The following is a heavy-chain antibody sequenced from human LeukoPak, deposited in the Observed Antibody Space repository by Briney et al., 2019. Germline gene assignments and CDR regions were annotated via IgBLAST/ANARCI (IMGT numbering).Heavy chain of an antibody. CDR3: ARAAEYGSDWCRGYYFDY. V-gene: IGHV4-34*01. Sequence: PVNLSLTSAVYGVSFSVYYWGWIRPPPGKGLEWIGDINHSGRTNYNQSLKSRVTISVDTSKNKFSLTMSSVTAADNAVYYWARAAEYGSDWCRGYYFDYWGQGTLVTVSS. D-gene: IGHD6-19*01. CDR1: GVSFSVYY. J-gene: IGHJ4*02. CDR2: INHSGRT.